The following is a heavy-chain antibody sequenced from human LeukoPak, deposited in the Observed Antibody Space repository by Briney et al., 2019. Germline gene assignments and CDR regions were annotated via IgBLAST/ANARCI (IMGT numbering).Heavy chain of an antibody. CDR3: ARRTDAVDDAFDV. V-gene: IGHV1-69*04. CDR1: GGNFNNYA. J-gene: IGHJ3*01. Sequence: SVKVSCKASGGNFNNYAVNWVRQAPGQGLQWMGRIIPALDRANYAHNFQGRLTITADKSTKTAYMELSSLRSEDTGLYFCARRTDAVDDAFDVWGQGTMLTVSS. CDR2: IIPALDRA. D-gene: IGHD3/OR15-3a*01.